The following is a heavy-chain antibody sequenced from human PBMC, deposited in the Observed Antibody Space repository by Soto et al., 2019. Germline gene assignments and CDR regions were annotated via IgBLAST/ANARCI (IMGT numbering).Heavy chain of an antibody. CDR1: EFTFSNYG. CDR3: ARDDEYSGNGMDV. V-gene: IGHV3-33*01. Sequence: QVQLVESGGGVVQPGRSLRLSCAASEFTFSNYGMHWVRQAPGKGLEWVAVILNDGSNRYHADSVKDRFTISRDNSKNTLYLQMNSLRAEDTAVYYCARDDEYSGNGMDVWGPGTTVTVSP. D-gene: IGHD3-10*01. J-gene: IGHJ6*01. CDR2: ILNDGSNR.